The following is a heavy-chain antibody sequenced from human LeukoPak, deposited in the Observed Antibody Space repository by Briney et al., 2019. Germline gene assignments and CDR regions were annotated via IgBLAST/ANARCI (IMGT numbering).Heavy chain of an antibody. J-gene: IGHJ4*02. CDR1: SGSISSYY. D-gene: IGHD2-2*02. CDR3: ARAYCSSTSCYNLFDY. V-gene: IGHV4-59*01. Sequence: KPSETLSLTCTVSSGSISSYYWTWIRQPPGKGLECIGYIYYSGSTDYNPSLKSRVTISVDTSKNQFSLKLSSVTAADTAVYYCARAYCSSTSCYNLFDYWGQGTLVTVSS. CDR2: IYYSGST.